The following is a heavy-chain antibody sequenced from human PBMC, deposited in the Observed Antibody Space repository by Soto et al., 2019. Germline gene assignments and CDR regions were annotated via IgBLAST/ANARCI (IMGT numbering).Heavy chain of an antibody. J-gene: IGHJ4*02. V-gene: IGHV4-59*01. D-gene: IGHD2-21*02. Sequence: SETLSLTCTVSGGSLSSYYWSWIRQPPGKGLEWTGYIYYSGSTNYNPSLKSRVTISVDKSKNTLYLQVNSLRAEDTAVYYCAKDKVPVVVTAPFDYWGQGTLVTVSS. CDR1: GGSLSSYY. CDR3: AKDKVPVVVTAPFDY. CDR2: IYYSGST.